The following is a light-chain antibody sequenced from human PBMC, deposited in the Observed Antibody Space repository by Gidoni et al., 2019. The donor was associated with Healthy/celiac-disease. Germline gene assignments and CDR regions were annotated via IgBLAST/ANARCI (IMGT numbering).Light chain of an antibody. J-gene: IGKJ3*01. CDR2: DAA. CDR3: QQYDNLPLT. Sequence: IQMTQSPSSLSASVGDRVTITCQASQDISNYLNWYQQKPGKAPKLLIYDAANLETGVPSRFSGSGSGTDFTFTISSLQPEDIATYYCQQYDNLPLTFXPXTKVDIK. V-gene: IGKV1-33*01. CDR1: QDISNY.